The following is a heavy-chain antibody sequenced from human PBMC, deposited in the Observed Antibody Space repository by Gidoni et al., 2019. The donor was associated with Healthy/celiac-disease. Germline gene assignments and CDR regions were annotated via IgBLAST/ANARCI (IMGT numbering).Heavy chain of an antibody. CDR1: GFTVSSTS. D-gene: IGHD2-2*01. V-gene: IGHV3-66*01. CDR3: ARDDIVVVPAAKGGLEYYYYGMDV. CDR2: IYSGGST. Sequence: EVQLVESGGGLVQPGGSLRLSCAASGFTVSSTSMSWVRQAPGKGLEWVSVIYSGGSTYYADSVKGRFTISRDNSKNTLYLQMNSLRAEDTAVYYCARDDIVVVPAAKGGLEYYYYGMDVWGQGTTVTVSS. J-gene: IGHJ6*02.